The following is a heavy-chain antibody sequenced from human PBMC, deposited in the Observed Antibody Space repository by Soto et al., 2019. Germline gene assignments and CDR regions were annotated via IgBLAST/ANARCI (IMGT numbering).Heavy chain of an antibody. CDR2: IYYSGST. V-gene: IGHV4-59*01. Sequence: KTSETLSLTXTVSGGSISSYYWSWIRQPPGKGLEWIGYIYYSGSTNYNPSLKSRVTISVDTSKNQFSLKLSSVTAADTAVYYCASLSRQVGATNFDYWGQGTLVTVSS. D-gene: IGHD1-26*01. CDR1: GGSISSYY. J-gene: IGHJ4*02. CDR3: ASLSRQVGATNFDY.